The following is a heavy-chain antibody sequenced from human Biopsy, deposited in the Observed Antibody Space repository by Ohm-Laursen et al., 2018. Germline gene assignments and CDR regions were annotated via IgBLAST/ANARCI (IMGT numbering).Heavy chain of an antibody. CDR1: GYTFTAYG. CDR3: ARDPGYDFWSGSDPFDI. CDR2: ISTYNDDT. Sequence: ASVKVSCKTSGYTFTAYGIGWVRQAPGQGLEWMGWISTYNDDTNIAQKFQGRVGMTTDTSTRTAYMELRSLRSGDTAIYFCARDPGYDFWSGSDPFDIWGQGTLVTVS. V-gene: IGHV1-18*04. J-gene: IGHJ3*02. D-gene: IGHD3-3*01.